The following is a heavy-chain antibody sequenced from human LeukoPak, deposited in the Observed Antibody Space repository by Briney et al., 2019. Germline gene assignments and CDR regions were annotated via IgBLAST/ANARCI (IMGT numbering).Heavy chain of an antibody. J-gene: IGHJ4*02. Sequence: PSETLSLTCTVSGGSISSYFWNWIRQPPGKGLEWIGYISYSGSTNYNPSLKSRVTISVDTSENQFSLNLSSVTAADTAVYYCARGITGSGTYYYWGQGTLVTVSS. CDR2: ISYSGST. V-gene: IGHV4-59*01. CDR3: ARGITGSGTYYY. CDR1: GGSISSYF. D-gene: IGHD1-26*01.